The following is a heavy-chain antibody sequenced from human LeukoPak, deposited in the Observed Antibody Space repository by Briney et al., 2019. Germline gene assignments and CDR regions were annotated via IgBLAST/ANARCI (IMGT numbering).Heavy chain of an antibody. Sequence: PGGSLRLSCAASGFTFNNYGMHWVRQAPGQGLEWVAVISFDGSNKYYTDSVKGRFTISRDNSKNTLYLQMNSLRAEDTAVYYCARVPGYNSSHAFGIWGQRTMVTVSS. CDR2: ISFDGSNK. CDR3: ARVPGYNSSHAFGI. J-gene: IGHJ3*02. D-gene: IGHD1-20*01. V-gene: IGHV3-30*03. CDR1: GFTFNNYG.